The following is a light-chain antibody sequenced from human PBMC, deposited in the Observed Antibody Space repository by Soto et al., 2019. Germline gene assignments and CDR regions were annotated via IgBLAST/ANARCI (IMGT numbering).Light chain of an antibody. CDR1: QTISSNF. CDR3: QQYGSSPQT. V-gene: IGKV3-20*01. J-gene: IGKJ1*01. CDR2: GAS. Sequence: EIVLTQSPGTLSLSPGERATLSCRASQTISSNFLAWYQQKPGQAPRLLIYGASSRATGIPDRFSGSVSGTDFTLTISRLEPEDFAVYFCQQYGSSPQTFGQGTKVEIE.